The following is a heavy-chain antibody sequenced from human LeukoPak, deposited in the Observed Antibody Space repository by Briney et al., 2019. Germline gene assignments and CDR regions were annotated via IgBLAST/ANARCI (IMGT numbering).Heavy chain of an antibody. J-gene: IGHJ4*02. CDR1: GASISSDNYF. Sequence: SETLSLTCTVSGASISSDNYFWAWIRQPPGKALEWIGNIYYGGGPYYSPSLNSRVTMSVDTSKSQFSLKLTSVTAADTAVYYCARGGKATVVTMWGQGILVTVSS. D-gene: IGHD4-23*01. V-gene: IGHV4-39*07. CDR2: IYYGGGP. CDR3: ARGGKATVVTM.